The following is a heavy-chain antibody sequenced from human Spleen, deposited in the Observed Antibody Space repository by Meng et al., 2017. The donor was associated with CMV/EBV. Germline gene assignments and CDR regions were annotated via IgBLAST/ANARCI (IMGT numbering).Heavy chain of an antibody. V-gene: IGHV4-34*01. Sequence: VQLPQWGAGLLMPSETLSLTCAVYGGAFSRSYWSWIRQPPGKGLEWIGEINHSGSTNYNPSLKSRVTISVDTSKNQFSLKLSSVTAADTAVYYCARNYLRYFSYWGQGTLVTVSS. CDR1: GGAFSRSY. CDR2: INHSGST. D-gene: IGHD3-9*01. CDR3: ARNYLRYFSY. J-gene: IGHJ4*02.